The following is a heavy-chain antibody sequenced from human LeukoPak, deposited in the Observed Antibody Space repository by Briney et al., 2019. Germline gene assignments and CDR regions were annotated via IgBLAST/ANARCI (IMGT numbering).Heavy chain of an antibody. CDR2: INPNSGGT. V-gene: IGHV1-2*02. CDR3: ASSPCSSTSCYANWFDP. J-gene: IGHJ5*02. Sequence: ASVKVSCKASGYTFTGYYMHWLRQAPGQGLEWMGWINPNSGGTNYAQKFQGRVTMTRDTSISTAYMELSRLRSDDTAVYYCASSPCSSTSCYANWFDPWGQGTLVTVSS. CDR1: GYTFTGYY. D-gene: IGHD2-2*01.